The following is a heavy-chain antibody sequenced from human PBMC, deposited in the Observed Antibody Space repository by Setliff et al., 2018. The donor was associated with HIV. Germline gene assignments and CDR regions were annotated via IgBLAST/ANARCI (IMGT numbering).Heavy chain of an antibody. CDR3: ARSKTFYDFWGGYYTHGAFKI. Sequence: SSETLSLTCTVSGGSISTSNYYWGWVRQPPGKGLEWVGNVDYTGSTYYNPSLKSRVTISVDTSKNQFSLNLTSVTAADTAVYYCARSKTFYDFWGGYYTHGAFKIWVLGTMVTVSS. CDR1: GGSISTSNYY. CDR2: VDYTGST. V-gene: IGHV4-39*01. J-gene: IGHJ3*02. D-gene: IGHD3-3*01.